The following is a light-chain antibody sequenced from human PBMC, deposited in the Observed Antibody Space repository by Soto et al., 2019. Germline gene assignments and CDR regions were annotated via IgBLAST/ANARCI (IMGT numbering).Light chain of an antibody. CDR2: GAS. CDR1: QTVYTN. Sequence: EIVMTQSPATLSVSPGERATLSCRASQTVYTNLAWYQQKPGQAPRLIISGASTRATGIPARFSGSGSGTEFTLTISSLQSEDFAVYYCQQYKNWPTFGQGTTVEIK. CDR3: QQYKNWPT. V-gene: IGKV3-15*01. J-gene: IGKJ1*01.